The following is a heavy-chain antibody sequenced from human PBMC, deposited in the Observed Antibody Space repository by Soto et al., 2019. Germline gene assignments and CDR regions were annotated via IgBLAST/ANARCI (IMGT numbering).Heavy chain of an antibody. Sequence: GGSLRLSCAASGFTFDDYAMHWVRQAPGKGLEWVSGISWNSGSIGYADSVKGRFTISRDNARNSLYLQMNSLRAEDTAVYYCASHSSSWYGLTTPDYYYGMDVWGQGTTVTVAS. CDR3: ASHSSSWYGLTTPDYYYGMDV. D-gene: IGHD6-13*01. V-gene: IGHV3-9*01. CDR2: ISWNSGSI. J-gene: IGHJ6*02. CDR1: GFTFDDYA.